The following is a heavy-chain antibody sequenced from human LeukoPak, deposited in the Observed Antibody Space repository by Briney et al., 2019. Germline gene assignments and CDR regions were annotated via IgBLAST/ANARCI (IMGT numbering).Heavy chain of an antibody. Sequence: GGSLRLSCAASGFTFSSYSMNWVRQAPGKGLEWVSSISSSSSYIYYADSVKGRFTISRDYAKNSLYLQMNSLRAEDTAVYYCAREGAVLEWLFTFDPWGQGTLVTVSS. V-gene: IGHV3-21*01. CDR3: AREGAVLEWLFTFDP. CDR2: ISSSSSYI. D-gene: IGHD3-3*02. J-gene: IGHJ5*02. CDR1: GFTFSSYS.